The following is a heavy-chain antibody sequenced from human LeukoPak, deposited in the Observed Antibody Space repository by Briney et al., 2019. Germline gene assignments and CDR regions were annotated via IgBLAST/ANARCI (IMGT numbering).Heavy chain of an antibody. V-gene: IGHV3-48*03. CDR1: GFXFSTYE. CDR2: ISTSGSYR. CDR3: ARGWSRDY. J-gene: IGHJ4*02. Sequence: GGSLRLSCAASGFXFSTYEMNWVRXAPGKGLEWVSYISTSGSYRFYAASVRGRFTLSRDNVKDSLSLQMNSLRVEDTAVYFCARGWSRDYWGQGTLVTVSS.